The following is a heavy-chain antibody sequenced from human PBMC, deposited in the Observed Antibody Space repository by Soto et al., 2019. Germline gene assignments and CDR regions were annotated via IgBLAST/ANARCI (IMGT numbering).Heavy chain of an antibody. CDR3: ARQPYSNYVVGWFDP. D-gene: IGHD4-4*01. CDR1: GGSISSSSYY. V-gene: IGHV4-39*01. Sequence: SETLSLTYTVSGGSISSSSYYWGWIRQPPGKGLEWIGSIYYSGSTYYNPSLKSRVTISVDTSKNQFSLKLSSVTAADTALYYCARQPYSNYVVGWFDPWGQGTLVTVSS. J-gene: IGHJ5*02. CDR2: IYYSGST.